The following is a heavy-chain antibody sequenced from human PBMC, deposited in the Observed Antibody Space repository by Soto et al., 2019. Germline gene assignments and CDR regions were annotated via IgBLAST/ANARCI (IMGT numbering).Heavy chain of an antibody. J-gene: IGHJ6*03. CDR1: GFTFSSYG. CDR2: IWYDGSNK. Sequence: GGSLRLSCAASGFTFSSYGMHWFRQAPGKGLEWVAVIWYDGSNKYYADSVKGRFTISRDNSKNTLYLQMNSLRAEDTAVYYCARGYYGSGSYDHYHYYHLSGPGQGTTVPVSS. V-gene: IGHV3-33*01. D-gene: IGHD3-10*01. CDR3: ARGYYGSGSYDHYHYYHLSG.